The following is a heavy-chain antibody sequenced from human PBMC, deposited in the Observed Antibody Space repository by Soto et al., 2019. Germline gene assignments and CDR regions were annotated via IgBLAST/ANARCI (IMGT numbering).Heavy chain of an antibody. CDR1: GFTFSSYW. CDR2: INPDASST. J-gene: IGHJ5*02. CDR3: ARAQTFDFHNWFDP. V-gene: IGHV3-74*01. Sequence: GGSLRLSCVASGFTFSSYWMHWVRQAPGKGLVWVSRINPDASSTSNADSVKGRVTISLDTSANQFTLKLRSVSAADTAVYYCARAQTFDFHNWFDPWGQGTLVTVSS.